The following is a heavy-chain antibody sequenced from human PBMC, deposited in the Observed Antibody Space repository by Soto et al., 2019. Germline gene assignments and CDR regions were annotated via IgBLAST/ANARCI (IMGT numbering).Heavy chain of an antibody. CDR3: ATPDYYGYAGGYYYYGMDV. J-gene: IGHJ6*02. CDR2: IIPIFGTA. CDR1: GGTFSSYA. Sequence: QVQLVQSGAEVKKPGSSVKVSCKASGGTFSSYAISWVRQAPGQGLEWMGGIIPIFGTANYAQKFQGRVTITADESTSTAYMELSSLRSEDTAVYYCATPDYYGYAGGYYYYGMDVWGQGTTVTVSS. D-gene: IGHD3-16*01. V-gene: IGHV1-69*12.